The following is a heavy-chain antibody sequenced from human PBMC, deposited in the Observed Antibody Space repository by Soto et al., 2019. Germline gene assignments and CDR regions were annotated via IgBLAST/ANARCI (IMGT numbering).Heavy chain of an antibody. CDR1: GGSISSSYYY. CDR2: IYYSGST. V-gene: IGHV4-39*01. D-gene: IGHD3-10*01. Sequence: QVQLQESGPGLVKPSETLSLPCTVSGGSISSSYYYWGWIRQPPGKGLEWIGSIYYSGSTYYNPSLKSRVPMSVDTSTNQFSLNLNSVTAADTAVYYCARHTAGSLAHFGMDVWGQGTTVTVSS. CDR3: ARHTAGSLAHFGMDV. J-gene: IGHJ6*02.